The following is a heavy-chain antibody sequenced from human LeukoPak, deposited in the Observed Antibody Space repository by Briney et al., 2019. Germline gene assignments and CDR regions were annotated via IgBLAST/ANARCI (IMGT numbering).Heavy chain of an antibody. CDR1: GYIFTKYG. CDR2: ISAYNGNT. Sequence: GSSVKVSCKASGYIFTKYGISCVRQAPGQGLEWMGWISAYNGNTNYAQKHQGRVTMTTDTSTTTAYMELRSLRSDDTAVYYCARDRSYYYDRHGYPEHSQHWGQGTLVTVSS. V-gene: IGHV1-18*01. J-gene: IGHJ1*01. CDR3: ARDRSYYYDRHGYPEHSQH. D-gene: IGHD3-22*01.